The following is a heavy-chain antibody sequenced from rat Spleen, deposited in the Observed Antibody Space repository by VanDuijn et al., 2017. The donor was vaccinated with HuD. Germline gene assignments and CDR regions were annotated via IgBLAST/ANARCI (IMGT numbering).Heavy chain of an antibody. D-gene: IGHD1-3*01. V-gene: IGHV5-25*01. CDR3: ARHWPTRVLLYWYFDF. CDR1: GFTFSNYY. CDR2: ISTGGGST. Sequence: EVQLVESGGGLVQPGRSLKLSCVASGFTFSNYYVAWVRQAPTKGLEWVAYISTGGGSTYYRDSVKGRFTISRDNAKSTLYLQMDSLRSEDTATYYCARHWPTRVLLYWYFDFWGPGTMVTVSS. J-gene: IGHJ1*01.